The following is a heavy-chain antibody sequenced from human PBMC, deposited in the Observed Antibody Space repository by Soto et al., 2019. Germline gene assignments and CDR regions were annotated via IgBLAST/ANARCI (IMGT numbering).Heavy chain of an antibody. V-gene: IGHV3-7*01. CDR3: AYRDDLEWLFPTFV. CDR2: IKQDGSEK. D-gene: IGHD3-3*01. Sequence: GGTLRLSCAASGFTFSSHWMSWVLQAPGKGLEWVANIKQDGSEKYYVDSVKGRFTISRDNAKNSLYLQMNSLRDEDTAVYYCAYRDDLEWLFPTFVWRRATEVAFS. J-gene: IGHJ6*03. CDR1: GFTFSSHW.